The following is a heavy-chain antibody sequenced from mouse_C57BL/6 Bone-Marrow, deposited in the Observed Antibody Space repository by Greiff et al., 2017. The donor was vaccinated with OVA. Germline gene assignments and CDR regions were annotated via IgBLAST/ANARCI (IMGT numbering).Heavy chain of an antibody. D-gene: IGHD1-1*01. V-gene: IGHV1-5*01. J-gene: IGHJ3*01. Sequence: VQLQQSVTVLARPGASVKMSCKTSGYTFTSYWMHWVKQRPGQGLEWIGAIYPGNSDTSYNQKFKGKAKLTAVTSASTAYMELSSLTNEDSAVYYCTSPWLDGSSSWVAYWGQGTLVTVSA. CDR1: GYTFTSYW. CDR2: IYPGNSDT. CDR3: TSPWLDGSSSWVAY.